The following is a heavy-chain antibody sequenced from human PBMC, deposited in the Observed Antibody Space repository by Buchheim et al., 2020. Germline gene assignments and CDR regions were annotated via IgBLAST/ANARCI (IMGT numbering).Heavy chain of an antibody. D-gene: IGHD2-2*01. Sequence: QVQLQQWGAGLLKPSETLSLTCAVYGGSFSGYYWSWIRQPPGKGLEWIGEINHSGSTNYNPSLKSRVTISVDTSKNQFSLKLSSVTAADTAVYYCARDLGVPAASTYYCYGMDVWGQGTT. J-gene: IGHJ6*02. CDR2: INHSGST. V-gene: IGHV4-34*01. CDR3: ARDLGVPAASTYYCYGMDV. CDR1: GGSFSGYY.